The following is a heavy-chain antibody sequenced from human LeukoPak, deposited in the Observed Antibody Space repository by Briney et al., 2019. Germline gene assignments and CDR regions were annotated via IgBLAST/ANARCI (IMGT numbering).Heavy chain of an antibody. CDR2: IYTSGST. CDR3: ARVGAAGGYYYYYYGMDV. D-gene: IGHD6-13*01. Sequence: SETLSLTCTVSGGSIGSYYWSWIRQPAGKGLEWIGRIYTSGSTNYNPSLKSRVTMSVDTSKNQFSLKLSSVTAADTAVYYCARVGAAGGYYYYYYGMDVWGQGTTVTVSS. V-gene: IGHV4-4*07. CDR1: GGSIGSYY. J-gene: IGHJ6*02.